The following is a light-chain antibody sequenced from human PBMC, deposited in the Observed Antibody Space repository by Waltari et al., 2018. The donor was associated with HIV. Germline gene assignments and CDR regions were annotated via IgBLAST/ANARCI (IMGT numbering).Light chain of an antibody. CDR2: DDR. J-gene: IGLJ1*01. V-gene: IGLV3-21*02. Sequence: SYVLTQPPSVSVAPGQTARITCGGNNIAATKSVHWYRLNPGQAPVVVIYDDRDRPSGIPDRFSGSSSGDTATLTISRAEAGDEADYYCQVWDDSLNVYLFGPGTKATVL. CDR1: NIAATKS. CDR3: QVWDDSLNVYL.